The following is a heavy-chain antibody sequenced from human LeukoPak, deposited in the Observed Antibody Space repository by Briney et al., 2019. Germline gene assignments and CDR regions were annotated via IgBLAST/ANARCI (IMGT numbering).Heavy chain of an antibody. V-gene: IGHV4-59*12. D-gene: IGHD6-19*01. CDR1: GGSISSYY. CDR3: ASWRIGISGWYLGTHDY. J-gene: IGHJ4*02. Sequence: PSETLSLTCTVSGGSISSYYWSWIRQPPGKGLEWVGFIYYTGTTNYNPSLKSRVTISVDTSKNQFSLKLSSVTAADTAVYYCASWRIGISGWYLGTHDYWGQGTLVTVSS. CDR2: IYYTGTT.